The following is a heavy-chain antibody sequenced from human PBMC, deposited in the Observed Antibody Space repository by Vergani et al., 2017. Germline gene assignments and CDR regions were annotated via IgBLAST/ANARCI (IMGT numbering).Heavy chain of an antibody. CDR2: IWYDGSNK. J-gene: IGHJ4*02. Sequence: QVQLVESGGGVVQPGRSLRLSCAASGFTFSSYGMHWVRQAPGKGLEWVAVIWYDGSNKYYADSVKGRFTISRDNSKNTLYLQMNSLRAEDTAVYYCAREGGGDRHTFDYGGQGTLVTVSS. D-gene: IGHD1-14*01. CDR3: AREGGGDRHTFDY. V-gene: IGHV3-33*01. CDR1: GFTFSSYG.